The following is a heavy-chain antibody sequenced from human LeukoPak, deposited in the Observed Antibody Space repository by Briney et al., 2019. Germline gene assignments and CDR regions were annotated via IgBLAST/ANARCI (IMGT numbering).Heavy chain of an antibody. Sequence: GGSLRLSCEASGFTFSNFGMHWVRQAPGKGLGGVAVIRSDGSNKQYADSVEGRFTISRDNSENMLYLQMNSLRDEDTAVYFCARDSPGAPNDLDYWGQGTLVTVSS. CDR3: ARDSPGAPNDLDY. CDR2: IRSDGSNK. CDR1: GFTFSNFG. J-gene: IGHJ4*02. D-gene: IGHD1-1*01. V-gene: IGHV3-33*01.